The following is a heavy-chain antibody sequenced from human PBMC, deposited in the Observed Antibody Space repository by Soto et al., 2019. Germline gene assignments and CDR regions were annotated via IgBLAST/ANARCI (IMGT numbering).Heavy chain of an antibody. V-gene: IGHV3-66*01. CDR3: ARVAAAGPFDY. CDR1: GLAVSSNY. D-gene: IGHD6-13*01. CDR2: ISSDGRS. J-gene: IGHJ4*02. Sequence: EVQLVESGGGLVQPGGSLRLSCAASGLAVSSNYMSWVRQAPGEGLEWVSVISSDGRSYYADSVKGRFTISRDNSKDTLYLQMNSLRAEDTAVYYGARVAAAGPFDYWGQGTLVTVSS.